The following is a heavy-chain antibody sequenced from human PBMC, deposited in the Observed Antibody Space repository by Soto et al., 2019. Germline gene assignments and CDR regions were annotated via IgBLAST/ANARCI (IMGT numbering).Heavy chain of an antibody. J-gene: IGHJ2*01. CDR2: ISSSSSTI. CDR3: ARGPYYFDSRGRWGYFDL. D-gene: IGHD3-22*01. V-gene: IGHV3-48*01. CDR1: GFTFSSYS. Sequence: EVQLVESGGGLVQPGGSLRLSCAASGFTFSSYSMNWVRQAPGKGLEWVSYISSSSSTIYYADSVKGRFTISRDNAKNSLYRPMNRLRAEDTAGYNCARGPYYFDSRGRWGYFDLWGRGTLVTVSS.